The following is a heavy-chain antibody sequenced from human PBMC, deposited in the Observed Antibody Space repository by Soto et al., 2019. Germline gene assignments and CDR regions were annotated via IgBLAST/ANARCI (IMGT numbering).Heavy chain of an antibody. CDR3: ARDWFGIDY. J-gene: IGHJ4*02. D-gene: IGHD3-16*01. CDR1: GYTFSSHG. Sequence: QVQLVQSGAEVKKPGTSVKVSCTASGYTFSSHGISWVRQAPGQGLQWIGWVSGDNGNTNYAQKLQGRVTMTTDTSTNTAYMELRSLRSDDTAVYYCARDWFGIDYWGQGTLVTVSS. CDR2: VSGDNGNT. V-gene: IGHV1-18*01.